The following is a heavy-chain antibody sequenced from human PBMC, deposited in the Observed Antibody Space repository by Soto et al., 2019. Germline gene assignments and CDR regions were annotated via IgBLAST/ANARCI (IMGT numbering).Heavy chain of an antibody. V-gene: IGHV1-18*01. Sequence: ASVKVSCKASGYTFTSYGISWVRQAPGQGLEWMGWISAYNGNTNYAQKLQGRVTMTTDTSTSTAYMELRSLRSDDTAVYYCARDPSSIAAAGTGYGMDVWGQGTTVTVSS. J-gene: IGHJ6*02. CDR3: ARDPSSIAAAGTGYGMDV. CDR2: ISAYNGNT. D-gene: IGHD6-13*01. CDR1: GYTFTSYG.